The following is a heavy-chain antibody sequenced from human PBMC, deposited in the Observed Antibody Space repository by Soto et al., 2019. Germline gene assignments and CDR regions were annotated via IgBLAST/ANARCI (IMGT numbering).Heavy chain of an antibody. Sequence: GGSLRLSCVAPPFTLSNFAMSWVRQAPGQGLEWVSGISGYGDKTSYADFVKGRFTISRDNSKNTLYLQMNSLRAEDTAVYYCAKPAITMGYYYFDYWGQGTLVTVSS. V-gene: IGHV3-23*01. D-gene: IGHD3-10*01. J-gene: IGHJ4*02. CDR2: ISGYGDKT. CDR3: AKPAITMGYYYFDY. CDR1: PFTLSNFA.